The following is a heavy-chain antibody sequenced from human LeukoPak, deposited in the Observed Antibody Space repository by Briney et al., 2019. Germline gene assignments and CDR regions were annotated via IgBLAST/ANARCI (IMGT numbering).Heavy chain of an antibody. J-gene: IGHJ4*02. CDR2: IFHSGST. V-gene: IGHV4-39*01. D-gene: IGHD3-22*01. CDR1: GDSISSSDSY. CDR3: ARRSDYDSSGYYPFDY. Sequence: PSETLSLTCTVSGDSISSSDSYWDWIRQPPGKGLEWIGSIFHSGSTYYSPSLKSRVTISVDTSKNQFSLKLSSVTAADTAVYYCARRSDYDSSGYYPFDYWGQGTLVTVSS.